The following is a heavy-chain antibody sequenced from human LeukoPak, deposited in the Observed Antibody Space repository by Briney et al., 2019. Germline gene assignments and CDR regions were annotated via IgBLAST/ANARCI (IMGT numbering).Heavy chain of an antibody. CDR1: GFTFSSYD. CDR2: ISSSGSGSTN. J-gene: IGHJ4*02. V-gene: IGHV3-48*03. D-gene: IGHD6-19*01. CDR3: ARDREFSSGWYFDN. Sequence: PGGSLRLSCAASGFTFSSYDMNWVRQAPGKGLEWVSYISSSGSGSTNVYAGCGKGRFTSARDNAENSLYLQMSSLRVEDTAVYYCARDREFSSGWYFDNWGQGTLVTVSS.